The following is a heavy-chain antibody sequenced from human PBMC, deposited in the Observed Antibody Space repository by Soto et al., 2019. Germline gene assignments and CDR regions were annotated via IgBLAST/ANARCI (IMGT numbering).Heavy chain of an antibody. Sequence: QVQLVESGGGVVQPGRSLRLSCAASGFAFSSYGMHWVRQAPGKGLEWVEVISYDGSKKYYADSVKGRFTISRDNSKNTLYLQMNSLIAQDTAVYYCAKDRRVLLVYDTLDYWGQGTLVTVSS. CDR2: ISYDGSKK. J-gene: IGHJ4*02. V-gene: IGHV3-30*18. CDR1: GFAFSSYG. CDR3: AKDRRVLLVYDTLDY. D-gene: IGHD2-8*01.